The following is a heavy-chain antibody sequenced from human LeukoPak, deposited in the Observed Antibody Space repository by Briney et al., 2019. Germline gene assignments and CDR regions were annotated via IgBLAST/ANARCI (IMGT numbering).Heavy chain of an antibody. CDR1: GFTFSSYA. Sequence: GGSLRLSCAATGFTFSSYAMSWVRQAPGKGLEWVSAISGSGGSTYYADSVKGQFTISRDNSKNTLYLQMNSLRAEDTAVYYCAKDASTYYYDSSGYLEVYYFDYWGQGTLVTVSS. CDR2: ISGSGGST. V-gene: IGHV3-23*01. J-gene: IGHJ4*02. D-gene: IGHD3-22*01. CDR3: AKDASTYYYDSSGYLEVYYFDY.